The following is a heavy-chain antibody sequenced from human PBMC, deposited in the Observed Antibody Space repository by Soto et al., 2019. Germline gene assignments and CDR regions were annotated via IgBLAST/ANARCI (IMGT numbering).Heavy chain of an antibody. D-gene: IGHD3-9*01. V-gene: IGHV3-23*01. Sequence: GGSMRLSCAASGFTFSSYAMSWVRQAPGKGLEWVSAISGSGGSTYYAGSVKGRFTISRDNSKNTLYLQMNSLSAADTAVYYCAKDLDILTGYLLGWGQGTLVTVSS. CDR3: AKDLDILTGYLLG. J-gene: IGHJ4*02. CDR1: GFTFSSYA. CDR2: ISGSGGST.